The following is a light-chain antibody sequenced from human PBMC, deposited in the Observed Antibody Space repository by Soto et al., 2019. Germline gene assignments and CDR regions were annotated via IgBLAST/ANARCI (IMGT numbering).Light chain of an antibody. J-gene: IGLJ3*02. CDR2: EVT. V-gene: IGLV2-14*01. CDR3: SSHTSSSWV. CDR1: SSDVGGYNY. Sequence: QSALTQPASVSGSPGQSITISCTGTSSDVGGYNYVSWYQQHPGKAPKLMIYEVTNRPSGVSNRFSGSKSGNTASLTISGLQAEDEAVYYCSSHTSSSWVFGGGTKLTVL.